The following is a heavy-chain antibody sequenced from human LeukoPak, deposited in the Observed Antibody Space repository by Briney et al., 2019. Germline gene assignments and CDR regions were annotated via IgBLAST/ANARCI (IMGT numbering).Heavy chain of an antibody. D-gene: IGHD1-26*01. CDR1: GYNFTGYY. CDR3: ARGGGSWDY. V-gene: IGHV1-2*02. CDR2: INPNSGTT. J-gene: IGHJ4*02. Sequence: SVKVSCKASGYNFTGYYLHWVRRAPGQGLEWMGWINPNSGTTDYAQKLHGRVPLTRDTSSTTAYMEMTGLTSDDTDVYYCARGGGSWDYWGQGTLVTVSS.